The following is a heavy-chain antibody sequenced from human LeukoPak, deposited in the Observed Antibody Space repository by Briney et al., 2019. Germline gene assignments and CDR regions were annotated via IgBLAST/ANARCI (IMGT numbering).Heavy chain of an antibody. Sequence: PGGSLRLSCAASGLTFDDYAMHWVRQAPGKGLEWVSGISWNSGSIGYADSVKGRFTISRDNAKNSLYLQMNSLRAEDTALYYCAKDNGQRGLNWFAPWGRGTLVTVSS. V-gene: IGHV3-9*01. D-gene: IGHD1-1*01. CDR2: ISWNSGSI. CDR1: GLTFDDYA. J-gene: IGHJ5*02. CDR3: AKDNGQRGLNWFAP.